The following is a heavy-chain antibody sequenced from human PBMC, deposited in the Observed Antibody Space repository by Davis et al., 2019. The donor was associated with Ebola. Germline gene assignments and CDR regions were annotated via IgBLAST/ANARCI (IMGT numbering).Heavy chain of an antibody. CDR1: GLIFTNCD. J-gene: IGHJ6*02. D-gene: IGHD3/OR15-3a*01. Sequence: GESLKISCVTSGLIFTNCDIHWVRQAPGKGLEWVAGIRYDGRSKYYADYVKGRFTISRDSAQKSLYLQMNSLRAKETAVYYCASGDGRGRSYDMDVWGQGTTVTVSS. V-gene: IGHV3-33*03. CDR2: IRYDGRSK. CDR3: ASGDGRGRSYDMDV.